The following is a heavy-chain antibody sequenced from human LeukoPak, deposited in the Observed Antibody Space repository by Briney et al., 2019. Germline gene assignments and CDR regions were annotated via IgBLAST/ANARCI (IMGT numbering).Heavy chain of an antibody. J-gene: IGHJ5*02. V-gene: IGHV4-59*01. CDR1: GGSISSYY. CDR3: AREKDRPAGGWFDP. D-gene: IGHD3-10*01. Sequence: SETLSLTCTVSGGSISSYYWSWIRQPPGKGLEWIGYIYYSGSTNYNPSLKSRVTISVDTSKNQSSLRLSSVTAADTAVYYCAREKDRPAGGWFDPWGQGTLVTVSS. CDR2: IYYSGST.